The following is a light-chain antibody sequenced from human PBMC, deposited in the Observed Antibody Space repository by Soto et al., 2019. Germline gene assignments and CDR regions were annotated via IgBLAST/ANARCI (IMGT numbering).Light chain of an antibody. CDR1: SSDVGGYNY. CDR3: SSYTSSSTLHV. Sequence: QSVLTQPASVSGSPGQSITISCTGTSSDVGGYNYVSWYQQHSGKAPKLMIYEVSNRPSGVSNRFSGSKSGNTASLTISGLQAEDEADYYCSSYTSSSTLHVFGNGTKVT. J-gene: IGLJ1*01. V-gene: IGLV2-14*01. CDR2: EVS.